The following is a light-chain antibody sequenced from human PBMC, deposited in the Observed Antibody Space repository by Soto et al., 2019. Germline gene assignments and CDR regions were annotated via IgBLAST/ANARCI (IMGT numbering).Light chain of an antibody. V-gene: IGKV3-20*01. Sequence: EIVLTQSPGTLSLSPGERPTLSCRASQSVRSRYLAWYQQKPGQAPRLLIYGASSRATGTPDRFSGSGSRTDFTLTISRLEPEDFAVYYYQQYGSSGTFGQGTKVDIK. CDR2: GAS. CDR1: QSVRSRY. J-gene: IGKJ1*01. CDR3: QQYGSSGT.